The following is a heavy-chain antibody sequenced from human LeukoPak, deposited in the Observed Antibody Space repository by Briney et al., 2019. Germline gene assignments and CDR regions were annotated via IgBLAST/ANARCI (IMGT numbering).Heavy chain of an antibody. V-gene: IGHV3-49*04. J-gene: IGHJ4*02. CDR1: GFTFGDYA. D-gene: IGHD3-22*01. Sequence: GGSLRLSCTASGFTFGDYAMSWVRQAPGKGLEWVGFIRSKAYGGTTEYAAPVKGRFTISRDDSKSIAYLQMNSLKTEDTAVYYCTRAYDSSGYYRYFDYWGQGTLVTVSS. CDR2: IRSKAYGGTT. CDR3: TRAYDSSGYYRYFDY.